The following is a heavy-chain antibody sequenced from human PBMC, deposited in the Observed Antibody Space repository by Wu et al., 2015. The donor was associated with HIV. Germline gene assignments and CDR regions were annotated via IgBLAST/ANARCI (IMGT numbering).Heavy chain of an antibody. CDR1: GYTFTGYY. D-gene: IGHD4-17*01. V-gene: IGHV1-2*02. CDR3: ARDATPVTTEFDY. J-gene: IGHJ4*02. Sequence: QVQLAQSGAEVRKPGASVKVSCTASGYTFTGYYMHWVRQAPGRGPEWMGWINPASGSTIYAEKFEGRVIVTRDTSINTAYMELNGLISDDTAIYYCARDATPVTTEFDYWAREPWSPSP. CDR2: INPASGST.